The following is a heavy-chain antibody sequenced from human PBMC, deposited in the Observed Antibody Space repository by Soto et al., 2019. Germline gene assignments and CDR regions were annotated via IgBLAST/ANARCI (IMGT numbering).Heavy chain of an antibody. D-gene: IGHD6-13*01. J-gene: IGHJ4*02. CDR2: TYYRSKWYN. Sequence: PSPTLSLTCAISGDSVSSKSDAWNWIRQSPSRGLEWLGRTYYRSKWYNEYADSVKGRFTISRDNSKNTLYLQMNSLRPEDTAVYYCAKAHNLYSSIDYWGQGTLVTVSS. V-gene: IGHV6-1*01. CDR3: AKAHNLYSSIDY. CDR1: GDSVSSKSDA.